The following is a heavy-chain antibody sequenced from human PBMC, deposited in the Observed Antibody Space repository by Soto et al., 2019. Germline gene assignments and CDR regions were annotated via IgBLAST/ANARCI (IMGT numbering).Heavy chain of an antibody. CDR1: GFDFEDYA. D-gene: IGHD3-22*01. J-gene: IGHJ4*02. Sequence: PGGSLRLSCAAAGFDFEDYAMHWVRQVPGKGLEWVSLTNSDGTASYYMDSVKGRFTISRDNGKSSRYLQMDRLRPEHTALNFCAKAVYYYDSSPLDHWGQGTRVTVSS. V-gene: IGHV3-43D*04. CDR2: TNSDGTAS. CDR3: AKAVYYYDSSPLDH.